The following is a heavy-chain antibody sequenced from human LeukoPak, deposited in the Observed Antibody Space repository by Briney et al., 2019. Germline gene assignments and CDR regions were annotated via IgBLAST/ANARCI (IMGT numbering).Heavy chain of an antibody. CDR1: GYTFTSYD. J-gene: IGHJ4*02. CDR2: MNPNSGNT. D-gene: IGHD3-10*01. CDR3: ARGMVGTRDKRTRYFDY. V-gene: IGHV1-8*01. Sequence: ASVKVSCKASGYTFTSYDINWVRQATGQGLEWMGWMNPNSGNTGYAQKFQGRVTMTRNTSISTAYMELSSLRSEDTAVYYCARGMVGTRDKRTRYFDYWGKGTLVTVSS.